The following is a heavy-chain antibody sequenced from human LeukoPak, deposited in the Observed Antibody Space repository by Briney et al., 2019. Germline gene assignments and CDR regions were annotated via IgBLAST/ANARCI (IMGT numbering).Heavy chain of an antibody. CDR3: ARDPIRKSIVVPGFDI. CDR2: INTYNGNT. CDR1: GYTFTSYG. J-gene: IGHJ3*02. D-gene: IGHD2-2*01. V-gene: IGHV1-18*04. Sequence: ASVKVSCKASGYTFTSYGISWVRQAPGQGLEWMGWINTYNGNTNYAQKLQGRVTMTTDTSTSTAYMDLRSLRSDDTAVYYCARDPIRKSIVVPGFDIWGQGTLVTVSS.